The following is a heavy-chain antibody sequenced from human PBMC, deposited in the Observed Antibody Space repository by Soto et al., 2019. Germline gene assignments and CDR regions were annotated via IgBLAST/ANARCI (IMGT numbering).Heavy chain of an antibody. J-gene: IGHJ4*02. D-gene: IGHD6-19*01. CDR2: ISGSGGSP. Sequence: GGSLSLSCAASGFTFSSYAMSWVRQAPGKGLEWVSTISGSGGSPYYADSVKGRFTISRDNSKNTLYLQVNSLRADDTAVYYCAAGLWQWLVPYFDNWGQGALVTVSS. CDR3: AAGLWQWLVPYFDN. CDR1: GFTFSSYA. V-gene: IGHV3-23*01.